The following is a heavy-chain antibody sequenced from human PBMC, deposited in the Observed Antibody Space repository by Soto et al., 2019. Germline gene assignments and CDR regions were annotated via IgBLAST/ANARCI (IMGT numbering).Heavy chain of an antibody. J-gene: IGHJ4*02. V-gene: IGHV3-9*01. D-gene: IGHD2-8*02. CDR3: AKDISLVLSSYFDY. CDR2: ISWNSGTR. CDR1: GFTFDDYA. Sequence: EVQLVESGGGLVQPGRSLRLSCAASGFTFDDYAMHWVRQAPGKGLEWVSGISWNSGTRGYADSVKGRFTISRDNAKNSLYPQMNSLRAEATALYYCAKDISLVLSSYFDYWGQGTLVTVSS.